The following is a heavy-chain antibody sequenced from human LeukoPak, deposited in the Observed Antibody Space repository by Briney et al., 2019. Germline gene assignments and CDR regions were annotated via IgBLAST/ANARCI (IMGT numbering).Heavy chain of an antibody. CDR2: ISESGDSK. CDR1: ALSVVDYY. CDR3: ARWSYTSHFFDY. V-gene: IGHV3-11*04. J-gene: IGHJ4*02. D-gene: IGHD1-1*01. Sequence: GGPLRLSFAAAALSVVDYYTGSIRQAPGKGLEWVADISESGDSKFHADSVKGRFTISRDNVKKSLYLQLSTLRAEDTAVYYCARWSYTSHFFDYWGQGALVTVSS.